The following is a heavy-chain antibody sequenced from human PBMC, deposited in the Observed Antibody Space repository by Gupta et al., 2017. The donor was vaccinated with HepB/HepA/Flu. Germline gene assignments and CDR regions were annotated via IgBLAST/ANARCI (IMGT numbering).Heavy chain of an antibody. CDR2: ITSSGYK. V-gene: IGHV3-69-1*01. D-gene: IGHD3-16*01. J-gene: IGHJ6*03. Sequence: NWVRQAPGKGLEWVSSITSSGYKHYADSVQGRFTISRDSAKKSLSLQMNSLRAEDTAIYYCARGSAPTFDFVNAYKLYCMDVWGKGTTVTVSS. CDR3: ARGSAPTFDFVNAYKLYCMDV.